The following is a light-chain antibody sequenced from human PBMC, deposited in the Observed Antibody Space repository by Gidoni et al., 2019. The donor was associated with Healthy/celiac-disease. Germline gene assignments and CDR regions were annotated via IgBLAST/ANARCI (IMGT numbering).Light chain of an antibody. CDR1: QSVSSY. CDR2: DAS. Sequence: EIVLTQSPATLSLSPGEIATLSCRASQSVSSYLAWYQQKPGQAPRLLIYDASNRATGIPARFSGSGSGTDFTLTISSLEPEDFAVYYCQQRSNWPRITFXPXTKVDIK. V-gene: IGKV3-11*01. CDR3: QQRSNWPRIT. J-gene: IGKJ3*01.